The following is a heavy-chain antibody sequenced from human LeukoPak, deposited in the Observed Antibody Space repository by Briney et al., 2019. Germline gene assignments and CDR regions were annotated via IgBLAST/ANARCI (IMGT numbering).Heavy chain of an antibody. Sequence: SETLSLTCTVSGGSISSSSYYWGWIRQPPGKGLEWIGSIYYSGSTYYNPSLKSRVTISVDTSKNQFSLKLSSVTAADTAVYYCARTYVWGSYRGAFDIWGQGTMVTVSS. D-gene: IGHD3-16*01. CDR1: GGSISSSSYY. V-gene: IGHV4-39*01. CDR2: IYYSGST. CDR3: ARTYVWGSYRGAFDI. J-gene: IGHJ3*02.